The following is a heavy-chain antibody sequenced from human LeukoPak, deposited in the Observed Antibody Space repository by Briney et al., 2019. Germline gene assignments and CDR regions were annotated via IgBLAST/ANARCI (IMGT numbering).Heavy chain of an antibody. CDR1: GYTLNELS. CDR2: LDPEDGET. Sequence: ASVKVSCKVSGYTLNELSMHWVRQAPGKGLEWMGGLDPEDGETISAQKLQGRVTMTEDTSTDTAYMELSNLRSGDTAVYYCTAGMGAHAFDIWGQGTMVTVSS. CDR3: TAGMGAHAFDI. D-gene: IGHD1-26*01. J-gene: IGHJ3*02. V-gene: IGHV1-24*01.